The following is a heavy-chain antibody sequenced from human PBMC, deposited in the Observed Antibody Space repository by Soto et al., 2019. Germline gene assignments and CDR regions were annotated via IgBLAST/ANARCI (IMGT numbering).Heavy chain of an antibody. D-gene: IGHD6-13*01. V-gene: IGHV1-69*06. CDR2: IVPLFRTT. Sequence: QVQLVQSGAEAKKPGSSVKVSCKTSGGTFSSYAINWVRQAPGQGLEWMGGIVPLFRTTNYAQKFQGRVTITAKTSTYTVYMELSELRSGDTAVYYCARGGYSSTWANLLDRSGLDVWGQGTTVTVSS. J-gene: IGHJ6*02. CDR1: GGTFSSYA. CDR3: ARGGYSSTWANLLDRSGLDV.